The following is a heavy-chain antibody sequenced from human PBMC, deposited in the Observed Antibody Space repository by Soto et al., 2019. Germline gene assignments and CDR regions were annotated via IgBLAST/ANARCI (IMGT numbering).Heavy chain of an antibody. CDR2: IYYSGST. CDR3: AAAGESAWFDP. Sequence: QLQLQESGPGLVKPSETLSLTCTVSGGSISSSSYYWGWIRQPPGKGLEWIGSIYYSGSTYYNPSLKSRVTISVDTSKNQFSLKLSSVTAADTAVYYCAAAGESAWFDPWGQGTLVTVSS. J-gene: IGHJ5*02. D-gene: IGHD3-10*01. CDR1: GGSISSSSYY. V-gene: IGHV4-39*01.